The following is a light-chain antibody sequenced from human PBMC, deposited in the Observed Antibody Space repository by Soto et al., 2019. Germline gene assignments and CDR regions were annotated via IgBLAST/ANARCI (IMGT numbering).Light chain of an antibody. CDR2: DNN. Sequence: QSVLTQPPSVSAAPGQKVTISCSGSIYNIGNDYVSWYQQLPGTAPKLLIYDNNKRPSGIPDRFSGSKSGTSATLGITGLQTGDEADYYCETWDSSLSAAVFGGGTKLTVL. J-gene: IGLJ3*02. CDR1: IYNIGNDY. CDR3: ETWDSSLSAAV. V-gene: IGLV1-51*01.